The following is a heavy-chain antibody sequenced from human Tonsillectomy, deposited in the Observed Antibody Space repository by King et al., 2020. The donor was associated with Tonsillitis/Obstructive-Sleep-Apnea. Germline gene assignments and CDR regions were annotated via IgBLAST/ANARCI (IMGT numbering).Heavy chain of an antibody. V-gene: IGHV3-30*18. CDR3: AKASGSYFFREAFDI. Sequence: VQLVESGGGVVQPGRSLRLSCAASGVIFSSYGMHWVRQAPGKGLEWVAVISYHGSDKYYADSVKGRFTISRDNSKNTLDLEMNSLRAEDTAVYYCAKASGSYFFREAFDIWGQGTMVTVSS. CDR1: GVIFSSYG. J-gene: IGHJ3*02. D-gene: IGHD1-26*01. CDR2: ISYHGSDK.